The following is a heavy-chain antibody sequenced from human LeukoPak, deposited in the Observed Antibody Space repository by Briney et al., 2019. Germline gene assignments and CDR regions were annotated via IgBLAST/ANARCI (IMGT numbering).Heavy chain of an antibody. CDR1: GGTFSSYA. D-gene: IGHD2-2*02. J-gene: IGHJ5*02. Sequence: SVKVSCKASGGTFSSYAISWVRQAPGQGLEWMGGIIPIFGTANYAQKFQGRVTITTDESTSTAYMELSSLRSEDTAVYYCARACSSTSCYSGMNWFDTWGQGTLVTVSS. CDR2: IIPIFGTA. V-gene: IGHV1-69*05. CDR3: ARACSSTSCYSGMNWFDT.